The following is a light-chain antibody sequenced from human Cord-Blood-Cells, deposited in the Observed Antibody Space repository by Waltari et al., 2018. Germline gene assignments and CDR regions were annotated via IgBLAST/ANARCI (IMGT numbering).Light chain of an antibody. J-gene: IGLJ3*02. CDR3: SSYTSSSTWV. CDR2: DVS. V-gene: IGLV2-14*01. CDR1: SSDVGGYNY. Sequence: QSALTQPASVSGSPGQSITISCTGTSSDVGGYNYVSWYQQHPGKAPKLMIYDVSKWPSGVSNRFSGSKSGNTASLTISWLQAEDEADYYCSSYTSSSTWVFGGGTKLTVL.